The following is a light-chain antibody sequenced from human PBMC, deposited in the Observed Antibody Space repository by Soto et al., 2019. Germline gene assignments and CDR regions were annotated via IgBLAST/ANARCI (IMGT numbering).Light chain of an antibody. V-gene: IGKV1-5*03. CDR2: KGS. CDR3: QQYNSYSRT. Sequence: DIPMTQSPSTLSASVGDRVTITCRANQSISTWLAWYQQEPGKAPKLLIYKGSHLDSGVPSRLSGSGSGTEFPLTISSLQPDDFATYYCQQYNSYSRTFAQGTKVEIK. J-gene: IGKJ1*01. CDR1: QSISTW.